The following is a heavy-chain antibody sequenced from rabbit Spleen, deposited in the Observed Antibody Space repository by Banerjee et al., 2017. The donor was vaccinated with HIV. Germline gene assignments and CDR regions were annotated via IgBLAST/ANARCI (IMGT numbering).Heavy chain of an antibody. V-gene: IGHV1S40*01. J-gene: IGHJ4*01. D-gene: IGHD7-1*01. Sequence: QSLEESGGDLVKPGASLKLTCTASGVSFSSSSYMCWVRQAPGKGLEWIACFDSGNSGFTYFATWAKGRFTCSITSSTTVTLQITRLTAADTATYFCARGYLSINYFDLCGPGTLVTGS. CDR2: FDSGNSGFT. CDR3: ARGYLSINYFDL. CDR1: GVSFSSSSY.